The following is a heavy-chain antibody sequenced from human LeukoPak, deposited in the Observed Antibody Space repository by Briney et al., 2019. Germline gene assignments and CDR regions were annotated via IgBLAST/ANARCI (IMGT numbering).Heavy chain of an antibody. Sequence: GGSLRLSCAASGFTFSSYAMHWVGQAPGKGLEWVAVISYDGSNKYYADSVKGRFTISRDNSKNTLYLQMNSLRAEDTAVYYCVQLIAAAGPFDYWGQGTLVTVSS. V-gene: IGHV3-30-3*01. J-gene: IGHJ4*02. CDR1: GFTFSSYA. CDR2: ISYDGSNK. D-gene: IGHD6-13*01. CDR3: VQLIAAAGPFDY.